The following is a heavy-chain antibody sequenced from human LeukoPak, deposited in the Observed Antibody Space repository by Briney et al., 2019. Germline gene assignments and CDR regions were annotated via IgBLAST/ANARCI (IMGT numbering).Heavy chain of an antibody. D-gene: IGHD4-17*01. CDR2: ISGSGANT. J-gene: IGHJ4*02. CDR1: GLTFSNYA. V-gene: IGHV3-23*01. Sequence: GRSLRLSCAASGLTFSNYAMSWVRQAPGKGLEWVSGISGSGANTYHADSVKGRFAISRDNSKNTPYLQMNSLRAEDTAMYYCAKEAGVTTPPKWGQGTLVIVSS. CDR3: AKEAGVTTPPK.